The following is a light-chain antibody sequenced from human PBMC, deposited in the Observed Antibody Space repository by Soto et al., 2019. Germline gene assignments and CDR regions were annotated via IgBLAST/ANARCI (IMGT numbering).Light chain of an antibody. V-gene: IGLV2-23*02. Sequence: QSALTQPASVSGSPGQSITISCTGTSSDIGSFNLVSWYQQHPGKAPKLIISEVTKRPSGVSNRFSGYKSANTASLTISGLLAEDEADYYCCSYAASITVLFGGGTKLTVL. CDR2: EVT. J-gene: IGLJ2*01. CDR3: CSYAASITVL. CDR1: SSDIGSFNL.